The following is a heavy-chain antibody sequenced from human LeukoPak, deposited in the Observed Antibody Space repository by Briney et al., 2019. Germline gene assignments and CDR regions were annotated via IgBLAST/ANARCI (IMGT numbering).Heavy chain of an antibody. CDR2: LYSGGNT. J-gene: IGHJ4*02. V-gene: IGHV3-53*01. Sequence: PGGSLRLSCAASGFTFSSTSMSWVRQAPGKGLEWVSVLYSGGNTYYADSVKGRFTISRDNSKNTLYLQMNSLRTEDTAVYYCARDRSDGFDYWGQGTLVTVSS. CDR1: GFTFSSTS. CDR3: ARDRSDGFDY.